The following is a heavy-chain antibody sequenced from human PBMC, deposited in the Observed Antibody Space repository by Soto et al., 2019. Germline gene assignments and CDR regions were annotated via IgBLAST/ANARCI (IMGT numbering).Heavy chain of an antibody. D-gene: IGHD4-4*01. CDR3: ARHLLDYNKPPFDS. J-gene: IGHJ4*02. V-gene: IGHV4-39*01. Sequence: QLHLQESGPGLVKTSETLSLTCTVSGDSVTSSSSYWGWIRQSPGRGLEWIGTFYYSGSTSYNPSLKSRVTISVDTSKNQFSLKLNSVAAADAAVYYCARHLLDYNKPPFDSWGQGTLVTVSS. CDR2: FYYSGST. CDR1: GDSVTSSSSY.